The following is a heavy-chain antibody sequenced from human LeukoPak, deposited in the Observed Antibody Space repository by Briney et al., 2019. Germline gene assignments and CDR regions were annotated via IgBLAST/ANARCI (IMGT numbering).Heavy chain of an antibody. J-gene: IGHJ6*03. CDR1: GFTFNRYW. V-gene: IGHV3-30*03. CDR3: ARDFRTNYYYYMDV. D-gene: IGHD1-14*01. Sequence: GGSLRLSCAASGFTFNRYWMSWVRQAPGKGLEWVAVISYDGSNENYADSVKGRFTISRDDTKNTLYVQMNSLRAEDTALYYCARDFRTNYYYYMDVWGKGTTVTVSS. CDR2: ISYDGSNE.